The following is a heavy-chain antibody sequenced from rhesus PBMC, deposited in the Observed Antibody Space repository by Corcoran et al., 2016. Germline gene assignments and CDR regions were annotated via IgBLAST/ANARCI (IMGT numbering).Heavy chain of an antibody. D-gene: IGHD6-25*01. CDR3: ARRVSGSWTYFDY. Sequence: QVQLQESGPGLVKPSETLSLTCAVSGYSISSGYAWSWIRQPPGEGLEWIGYISYSGSSYYTPSFKSRVTISIDTSKNQFSLKLTSVTAADTAVYHCARRVSGSWTYFDYWGQGVLVTVSS. CDR2: ISYSGSS. J-gene: IGHJ4*01. V-gene: IGHV4-122*02. CDR1: GYSISSGYA.